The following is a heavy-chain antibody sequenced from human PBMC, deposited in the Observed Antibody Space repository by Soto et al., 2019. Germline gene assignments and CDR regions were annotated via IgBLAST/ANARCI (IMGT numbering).Heavy chain of an antibody. D-gene: IGHD3-10*01. CDR2: IYPGASDI. CDR1: GYTFIYFW. J-gene: IGHJ4*02. V-gene: IGHV5-51*01. CDR3: ARQGTSRGSDYAAFDF. Sequence: PRESLKISCQAPGYTFIYFWVAWVRQVPGKGLEWMGVIYPGASDIRYSPSFEGHVTISADKSTNTAYLQWSSLEAADTAIYYCARQGTSRGSDYAAFDFWGPGTLVTVSS.